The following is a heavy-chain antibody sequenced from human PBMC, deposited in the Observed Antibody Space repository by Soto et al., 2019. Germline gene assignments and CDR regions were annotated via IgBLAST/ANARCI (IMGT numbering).Heavy chain of an antibody. D-gene: IGHD2-8*02. J-gene: IGHJ4*02. V-gene: IGHV3-73*01. CDR3: TRILPGGTNGIDV. Sequence: PGGSLRLSCAASGFTFSGSAMHWVRQASGKGLEWVGRIRSKANSYATAYAASVKGRFTISRDNSKNTAYLQMNSLKTEDTAVYDCTRILPGGTNGIDVWGQGTPVTVSS. CDR1: GFTFSGSA. CDR2: IRSKANSYAT.